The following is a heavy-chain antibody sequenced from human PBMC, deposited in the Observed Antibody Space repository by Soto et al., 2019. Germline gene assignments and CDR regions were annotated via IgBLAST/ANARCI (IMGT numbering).Heavy chain of an antibody. J-gene: IGHJ4*02. Sequence: SEPLSITCTVSGGYIRDFYWSWIRQPPGKGLEWIGYIYYSGSTNYNPSLKSRVTISVDTSKNQFSLNLRSMSPADTAVYYCARVGGLAARTFDYWGPGTLVTVSS. D-gene: IGHD6-6*01. CDR3: ARVGGLAARTFDY. V-gene: IGHV4-59*01. CDR2: IYYSGST. CDR1: GGYIRDFY.